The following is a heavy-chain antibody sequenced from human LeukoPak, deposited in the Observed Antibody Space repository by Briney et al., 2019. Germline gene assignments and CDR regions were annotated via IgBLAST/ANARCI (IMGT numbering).Heavy chain of an antibody. CDR3: ARWNPVTTSIDY. J-gene: IGHJ4*02. D-gene: IGHD4-17*01. CDR2: VYYTGST. V-gene: IGHV4-59*08. CDR1: GGILNSFY. Sequence: SETLSLTCSVSGGILNSFYWTWIRQPPGKGLEYIGYVYYTGSTNYDPSLKSRVTLRADTSKNQFSLKLTSVTAADTAVYYCARWNPVTTSIDYWGQGILVAVSS.